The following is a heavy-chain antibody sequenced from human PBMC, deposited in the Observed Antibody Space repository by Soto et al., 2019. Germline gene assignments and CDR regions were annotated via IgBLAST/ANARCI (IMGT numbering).Heavy chain of an antibody. Sequence: PGGSLRLSCAASGFTFSGYSMNWVRQAPGKGLEWVSYISSSGSTIYYADSVKGRFTISRDNAKNSLYLQMNSLRAEDTAVYYCVRGVDFWSGYPPSLGMDVWGQGTTVTVSS. CDR3: VRGVDFWSGYPPSLGMDV. V-gene: IGHV3-48*04. CDR2: ISSSGSTI. J-gene: IGHJ6*02. CDR1: GFTFSGYS. D-gene: IGHD3-3*01.